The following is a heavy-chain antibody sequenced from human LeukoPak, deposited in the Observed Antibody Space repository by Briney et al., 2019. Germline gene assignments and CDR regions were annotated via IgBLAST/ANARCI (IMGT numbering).Heavy chain of an antibody. Sequence: PSETLSLTCTVSGGSLSSYYWSWVRQPPGKGLEWIGYIYYSGSTNYNPSLKSRVTISVDTSKNQFSLKLSSVTAADTAVYYCARGYYGSGSYYRGLFDYWGQGTLVTVSS. CDR2: IYYSGST. J-gene: IGHJ4*02. CDR1: GGSLSSYY. V-gene: IGHV4-59*01. D-gene: IGHD3-10*01. CDR3: ARGYYGSGSYYRGLFDY.